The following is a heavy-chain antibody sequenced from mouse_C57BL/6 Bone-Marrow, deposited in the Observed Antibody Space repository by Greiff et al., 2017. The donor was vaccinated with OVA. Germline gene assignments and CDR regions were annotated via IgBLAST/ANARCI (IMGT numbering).Heavy chain of an antibody. V-gene: IGHV1-42*01. CDR2: INPSTGGT. CDR3: ANIYYDYDGQYYYAMDY. CDR1: GYSFTGYY. Sequence: EVQLQQSGPELVKPGASVKISCKASGYSFTGYYMNWVKQSPEKSLEWIGEINPSTGGTTYNQKFKAKATLTVDKSSSTAYMQLKSLTSEDSAVYYCANIYYDYDGQYYYAMDYWGQGTSVTVSS. D-gene: IGHD2-4*01. J-gene: IGHJ4*01.